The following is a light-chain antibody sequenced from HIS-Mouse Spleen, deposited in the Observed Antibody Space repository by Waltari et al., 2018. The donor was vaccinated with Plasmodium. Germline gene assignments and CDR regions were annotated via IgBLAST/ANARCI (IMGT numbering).Light chain of an antibody. Sequence: AIRMTQSPSSFSASTGDRVTITCRASQGISSYLAWYQQKPRKAPKLLIYAASTFQSGVPSRFSGSGSGTDFTLTISCLQSEDFATYFCQQYDSYPLTFGGGTKVEIK. CDR2: AAS. CDR1: QGISSY. V-gene: IGKV1-8*01. CDR3: QQYDSYPLT. J-gene: IGKJ4*01.